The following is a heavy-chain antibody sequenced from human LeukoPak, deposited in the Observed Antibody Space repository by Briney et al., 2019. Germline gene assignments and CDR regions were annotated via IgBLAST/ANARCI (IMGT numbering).Heavy chain of an antibody. V-gene: IGHV3-30*18. CDR1: KFTFSHYG. CDR3: VKEYHSRGFGAYFDY. CDR2: ISSDGSMK. Sequence: GGSLRLSCTAPKFTFSHYGMQWVRQAPGKGLEWVAVISSDGSMKVYADSVKGRFTLSRDNSINTVDLQMNSLRAEDTAVYYCVKEYHSRGFGAYFDYWGQGTLVTVSS. J-gene: IGHJ4*02. D-gene: IGHD3-3*01.